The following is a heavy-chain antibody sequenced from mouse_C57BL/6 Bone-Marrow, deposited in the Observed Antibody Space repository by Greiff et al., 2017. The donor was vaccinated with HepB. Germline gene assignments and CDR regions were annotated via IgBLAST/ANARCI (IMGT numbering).Heavy chain of an antibody. Sequence: EVHLVESEGGLVQPGSSMKLSCTASGFTFSDYYMAWVRQVPEKGLEWVANINYDGSSTYYLDSLKSRFIISRDNAKNILYLQMSSLKSEDTATYYCARSTTVVAKPSYWYFDVWGTGTTVTVSS. J-gene: IGHJ1*03. V-gene: IGHV5-16*01. D-gene: IGHD1-1*01. CDR2: INYDGSST. CDR3: ARSTTVVAKPSYWYFDV. CDR1: GFTFSDYY.